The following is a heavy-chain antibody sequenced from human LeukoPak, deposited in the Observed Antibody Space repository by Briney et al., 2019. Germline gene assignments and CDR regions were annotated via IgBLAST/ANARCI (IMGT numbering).Heavy chain of an antibody. CDR1: GGSISSSNYY. CDR3: ASSGWYQVVVY. D-gene: IGHD6-19*01. CDR2: IYYSGST. J-gene: IGHJ4*02. V-gene: IGHV4-39*07. Sequence: PSETLSLTCTVSGGSISSSNYYWGWIRQPPGKGLEWIVSIYYSGSTYYNPSLKSRVTISVDTSKNQFSLKLSSVTAADTAVYYCASSGWYQVVVYWGQGTLVTVSS.